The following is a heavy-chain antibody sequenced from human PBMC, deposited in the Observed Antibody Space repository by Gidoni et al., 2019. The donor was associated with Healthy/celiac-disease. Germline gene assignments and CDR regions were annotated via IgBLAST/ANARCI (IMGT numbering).Heavy chain of an antibody. V-gene: IGHV5-51*03. CDR1: GYSFASYW. J-gene: IGHJ4*02. Sequence: EVQLVPSGAEVKKPGESLKISCKGSGYSFASYWIGWVRQMPGKGLEWMGIIYPGDSDTRYSPSFQGQVTISADKSINTAYLQWSSLKASDTAMYYCATSPFYYGSATYFDYWGQGTLVTVSS. D-gene: IGHD3-10*01. CDR3: ATSPFYYGSATYFDY. CDR2: IYPGDSDT.